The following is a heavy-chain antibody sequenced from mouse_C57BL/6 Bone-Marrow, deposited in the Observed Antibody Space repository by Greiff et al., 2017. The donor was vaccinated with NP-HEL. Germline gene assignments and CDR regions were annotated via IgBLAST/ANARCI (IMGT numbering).Heavy chain of an antibody. V-gene: IGHV1-4*01. J-gene: IGHJ3*01. CDR1: GYTFTSYT. Sequence: QVQLKESGAELARPGASVKMSCKASGYTFTSYTMHWVKQRPGQGLEWIGYINPSSGYTKYNQKFKDKATLTADKSSSTAYMQLSSLTSEDSAVYYCARRDYGSTPWFAYWGQGTLVTVSA. D-gene: IGHD1-1*01. CDR2: INPSSGYT. CDR3: ARRDYGSTPWFAY.